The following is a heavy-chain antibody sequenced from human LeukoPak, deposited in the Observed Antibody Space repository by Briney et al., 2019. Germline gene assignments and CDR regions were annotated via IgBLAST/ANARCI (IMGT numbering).Heavy chain of an antibody. J-gene: IGHJ3*02. D-gene: IGHD6-19*01. CDR1: GGSISSYY. V-gene: IGHV4-4*07. CDR2: MHTSGST. Sequence: PSETLSLTCSVSGGSISSYYWNWIRQPAGKGLEWIGRMHTSGSTNYSPSLKSRVTMSVDTSKNQFSLKLSSVTAADTAVYYCARDSGSGWYSYAFDIWGQGTMVTVSS. CDR3: ARDSGSGWYSYAFDI.